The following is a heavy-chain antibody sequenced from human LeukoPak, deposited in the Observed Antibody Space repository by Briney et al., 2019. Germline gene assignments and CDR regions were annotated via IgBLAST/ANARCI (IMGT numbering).Heavy chain of an antibody. CDR3: ASVTYYYDSSGYYHFDY. D-gene: IGHD3-22*01. CDR1: GFTFSSYE. Sequence: GGSPRLSCAASGFTFSSYEMNWVRQAPGKGLEWVSYISSSGSTIYYADSVKGRFTISRDNAKNSLYLQMNSLRAEDTAVYYCASVTYYYDSSGYYHFDYWGQGTLVTVSS. J-gene: IGHJ4*02. V-gene: IGHV3-48*03. CDR2: ISSSGSTI.